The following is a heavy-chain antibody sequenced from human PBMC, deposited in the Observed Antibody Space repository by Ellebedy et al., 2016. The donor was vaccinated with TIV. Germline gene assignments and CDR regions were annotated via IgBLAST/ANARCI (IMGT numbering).Heavy chain of an antibody. D-gene: IGHD3-16*01. CDR2: INPNSGGR. Sequence: ASVKVSCKASGYTFSGYYIHWARQAPGQGLEWMGWINPNSGGRKYAQKFQGRFTMTSDPSINAAYMELSSLRSDDTAVYYCARRGWDVWGQGTTVLVS. CDR3: ARRGWDV. CDR1: GYTFSGYY. V-gene: IGHV1-2*02. J-gene: IGHJ6*02.